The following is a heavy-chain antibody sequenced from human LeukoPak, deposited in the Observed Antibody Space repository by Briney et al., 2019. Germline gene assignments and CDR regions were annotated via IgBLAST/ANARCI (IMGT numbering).Heavy chain of an antibody. V-gene: IGHV3-23*01. D-gene: IGHD1-7*01. CDR2: ISGSGGST. CDR1: GFTFSSYA. Sequence: GGSLRLSCAASGFTFSSYAMSWVRQAPGKGLEWVSAISGSGGSTYYADSVKGRFTSSRDNSKNTLDLQMNSLRAKDTAVYYCAKVRGGTGTTFFYYYGMDVWGQGTTVTVSS. CDR3: AKVRGGTGTTFFYYYGMDV. J-gene: IGHJ6*02.